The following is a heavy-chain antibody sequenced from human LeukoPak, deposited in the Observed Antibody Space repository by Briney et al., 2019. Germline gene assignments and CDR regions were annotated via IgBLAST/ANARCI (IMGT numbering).Heavy chain of an antibody. CDR3: ARDYASFDI. CDR1: GGSISSYY. CDR2: IYYSGST. D-gene: IGHD3-16*01. V-gene: IGHV4-59*01. Sequence: SETLSLTCTVSGGSISSYYWSWIRQPPGKGLEWIGYIYYSGSTNYNPSLKSRVTISVDTSKNQFSLKLSSVTAVDTAVYYCARDYASFDIWGQGTMVTVSS. J-gene: IGHJ3*02.